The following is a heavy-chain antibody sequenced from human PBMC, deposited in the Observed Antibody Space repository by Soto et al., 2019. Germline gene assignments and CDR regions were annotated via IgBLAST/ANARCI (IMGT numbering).Heavy chain of an antibody. Sequence: QVQLVQSGPEVRKPGSSVKVSCKASGGTLISYDINWVRQAPGQGLEYMGGIIPILATVNYAEKFQGRVTITADESTNTAYMERSSLRSEDTAVYYCARRSRDGDTPFLGLDVWGQGTTVTVSS. D-gene: IGHD2-15*01. V-gene: IGHV1-69*01. CDR2: IIPILATV. CDR1: GGTLISYD. J-gene: IGHJ6*02. CDR3: ARRSRDGDTPFLGLDV.